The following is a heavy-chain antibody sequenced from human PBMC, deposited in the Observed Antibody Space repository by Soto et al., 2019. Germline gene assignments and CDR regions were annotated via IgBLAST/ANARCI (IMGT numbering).Heavy chain of an antibody. V-gene: IGHV4-30-4*01. J-gene: IGHJ4*02. CDR1: GGSISSGDYY. Sequence: PSETLSLTCTVSGGSISSGDYYWSWIRQPPGKGLEWIGYIYYSGSTYYNPSLKSRVTISVDTSKNQFSLKLSSVTAADTAVYYCVREVGGGYYDSSGYSDWGQGTLVTVSS. D-gene: IGHD3-22*01. CDR2: IYYSGST. CDR3: VREVGGGYYDSSGYSD.